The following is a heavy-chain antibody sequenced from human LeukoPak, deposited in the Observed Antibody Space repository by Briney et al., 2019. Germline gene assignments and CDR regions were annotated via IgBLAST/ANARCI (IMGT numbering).Heavy chain of an antibody. J-gene: IGHJ4*02. V-gene: IGHV3-66*01. CDR3: ARDGSGSLKYYFDY. CDR1: GFTVSSNY. Sequence: RGPLRLSCAASGFTVSSNYMSWVRQPPGKGLEWVSVIYSGGSTYYADSVKGRFTISRDNSKNTLYLQMNSLRAEDTAVYYCARDGSGSLKYYFDYWGQGTLVTVSS. CDR2: IYSGGST. D-gene: IGHD1-26*01.